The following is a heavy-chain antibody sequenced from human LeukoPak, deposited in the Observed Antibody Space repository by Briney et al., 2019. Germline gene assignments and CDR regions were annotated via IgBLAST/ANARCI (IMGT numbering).Heavy chain of an antibody. CDR1: GFTFSSYE. V-gene: IGHV3-48*03. J-gene: IGHJ4*02. D-gene: IGHD2-21*01. CDR2: ISDSGAAK. Sequence: PGGSLRLSCAASGFTFSSYEFNWVRQAPGMGLEWISYISDSGAAKYHAESVRGRFSVSRDNAKNSVYLQMDSLRVEDTAVYYCAQETADCGGDCYDSWGQGTLVTVSS. CDR3: AQETADCGGDCYDS.